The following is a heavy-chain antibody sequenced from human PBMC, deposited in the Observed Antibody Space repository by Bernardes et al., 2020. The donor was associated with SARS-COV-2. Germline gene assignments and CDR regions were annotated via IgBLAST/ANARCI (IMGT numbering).Heavy chain of an antibody. CDR2: IYYSGST. Sequence: SETLSLTCTVSGGSISSYYWSWIRQPPGKGLEWIAYIYYSGSTNYNPSLKSRVTISVDTSKNQFSVKLSSVTAADTAVYYCARHDRFGSSNAFDIWGLGTMVTVSS. D-gene: IGHD1-26*01. V-gene: IGHV4-59*08. CDR1: GGSISSYY. J-gene: IGHJ3*02. CDR3: ARHDRFGSSNAFDI.